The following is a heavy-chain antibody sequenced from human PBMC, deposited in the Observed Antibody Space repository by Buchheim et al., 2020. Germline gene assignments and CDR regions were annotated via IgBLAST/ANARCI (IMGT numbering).Heavy chain of an antibody. V-gene: IGHV4-39*01. Sequence: QLQLQESGPGVVKPSETLSLTCTVSGGSIASNSHYWGWIRQSPGKGLEWLATIYYNGNTYYNVSLQSRVTISVDTSKNQFSLELSSVTAADTSVYYCARLRTANHVLTIDLWGQG. CDR3: ARLRTANHVLTIDL. CDR2: IYYNGNT. CDR1: GGSIASNSHY. D-gene: IGHD3-16*01. J-gene: IGHJ4*02.